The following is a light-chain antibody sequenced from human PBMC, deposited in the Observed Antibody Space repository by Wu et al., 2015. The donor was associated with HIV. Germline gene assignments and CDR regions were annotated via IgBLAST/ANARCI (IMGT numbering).Light chain of an antibody. CDR3: QQFNSYPLT. Sequence: AIQLTQSPSSLSASVGGRVTITCRASQGISSSLAWYQQKPGKAPKLLIYDASTLRTGVPSRFSGSGSGTDFTLTISSLQPEDFATYYCQQFNSYPLTFGEGPRLRSN. CDR2: DAS. CDR1: QGISSS. J-gene: IGKJ4*01. V-gene: IGKV1-13*02.